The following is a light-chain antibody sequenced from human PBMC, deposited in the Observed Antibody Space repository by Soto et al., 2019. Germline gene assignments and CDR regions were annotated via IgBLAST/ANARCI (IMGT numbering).Light chain of an antibody. CDR2: GAS. V-gene: IGKV3-15*01. Sequence: EIVMTQSPAALSLSPGERATLSCRASQIVGSNLAWYQQKAGQAPRLLIHGASTRATGVPARFSGSGSGTEFTLTIRSLQSEDCAVYYCQQYNNWPPYTFGQGPKLEIK. J-gene: IGKJ2*01. CDR3: QQYNNWPPYT. CDR1: QIVGSN.